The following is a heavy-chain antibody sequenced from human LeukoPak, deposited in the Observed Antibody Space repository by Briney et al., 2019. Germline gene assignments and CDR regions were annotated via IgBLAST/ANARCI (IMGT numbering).Heavy chain of an antibody. Sequence: GGSLRLSCAASGFTFDDYAMHWVRQAPGKGLEWVSLISGDGGSTYYADSVKGRFTISRDNSKNSLYLQMNSLRTEDTALYYCAKDTRLYGSATERTLDYWGQGTLVTVSS. CDR2: ISGDGGST. CDR3: AKDTRLYGSATERTLDY. CDR1: GFTFDDYA. V-gene: IGHV3-43*02. D-gene: IGHD3-10*01. J-gene: IGHJ4*02.